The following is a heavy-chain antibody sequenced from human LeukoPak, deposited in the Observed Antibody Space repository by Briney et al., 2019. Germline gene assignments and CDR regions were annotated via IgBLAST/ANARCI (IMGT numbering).Heavy chain of an antibody. J-gene: IGHJ2*01. CDR3: ARDPGVGNTYYDFWSGYLANWYFDL. D-gene: IGHD3-3*01. CDR1: GFTFSSYS. V-gene: IGHV3-48*04. CDR2: ISSSSSTI. Sequence: GGSLRLSCAASGFTFSSYSMNWVRQAPGKGLEWVSYISSSSSTIYYADSVKGRFTISRDNAKNSLYLQMNSLRAEDAAVYYCARDPGVGNTYYDFWSGYLANWYFDLWGRGTLVTVSS.